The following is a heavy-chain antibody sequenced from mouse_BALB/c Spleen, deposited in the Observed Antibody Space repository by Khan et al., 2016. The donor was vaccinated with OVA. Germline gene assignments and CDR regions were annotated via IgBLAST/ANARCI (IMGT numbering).Heavy chain of an antibody. D-gene: IGHD1-1*01. CDR2: ITSGGSYT. CDR1: GFTFSSYS. CDR3: TRDRNYYGSSFYFDY. J-gene: IGHJ2*01. V-gene: IGHV5-6-4*01. Sequence: EVELVESGGGLVKPGGSLRLSCAASGFTFSSYSMSWVRQTPEKRLEWVATITSGGSYTYYPDSVQGRFTISRDNAKNTLYLQMSSLKSEDEAIYYCTRDRNYYGSSFYFDYWGQGTTLTVSS.